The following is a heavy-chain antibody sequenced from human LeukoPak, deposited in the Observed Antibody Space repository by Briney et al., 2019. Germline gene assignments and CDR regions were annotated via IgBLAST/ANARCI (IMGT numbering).Heavy chain of an antibody. Sequence: PGGSLRLSCAASGFTFNNYGFHWVRQAPGKGLEWVAVIWYDGSKTYYVDSVEGRFTISRDNSKNTVYLQMNSLRAEDTAVYYCKRSYYFDSSGYRYYYYYGMDVWGQGTTVTVSS. CDR3: KRSYYFDSSGYRYYYYYGMDV. J-gene: IGHJ6*02. CDR1: GFTFNNYG. V-gene: IGHV3-33*01. CDR2: IWYDGSKT. D-gene: IGHD3-22*01.